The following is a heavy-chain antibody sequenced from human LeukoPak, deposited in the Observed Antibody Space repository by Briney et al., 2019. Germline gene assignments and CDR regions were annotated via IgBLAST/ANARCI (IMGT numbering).Heavy chain of an antibody. V-gene: IGHV1-2*02. CDR2: INPNSGGT. Sequence: GASVKVSCKASGYTFTGYYMHWVRQAPGQGLEWMGWINPNSGGTNYAQKFQGRVTMTRDTSISTAYMELSRLRSDDTAVYYCALVKFYGEHQYYFDYWGQGTLVTVSS. CDR1: GYTFTGYY. D-gene: IGHD4-17*01. J-gene: IGHJ4*02. CDR3: ALVKFYGEHQYYFDY.